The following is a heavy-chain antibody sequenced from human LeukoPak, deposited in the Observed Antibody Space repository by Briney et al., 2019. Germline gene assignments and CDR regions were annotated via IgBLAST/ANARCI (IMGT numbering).Heavy chain of an antibody. J-gene: IGHJ5*02. CDR3: ARAITMVRGVKGGRWFDP. CDR2: VYHSGST. Sequence: PSGTLSLTCAVSGGSISSPNWWTWVRQPPGKGLEWIGEVYHSGSTNYNPSLRSRVTISLDKSKNQFSLKLSSVTAADTAVYYCARAITMVRGVKGGRWFDPWGQGTLVTVSS. V-gene: IGHV4-4*02. CDR1: GGSISSPNW. D-gene: IGHD3-10*01.